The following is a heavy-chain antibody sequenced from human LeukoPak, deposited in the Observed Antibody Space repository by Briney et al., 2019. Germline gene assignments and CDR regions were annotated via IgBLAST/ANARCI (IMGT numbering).Heavy chain of an antibody. D-gene: IGHD3-9*01. CDR2: ISSSGSTV. CDR3: ARETGSYDY. J-gene: IGHJ4*02. CDR1: GFTFSSYE. Sequence: PGGPLRLSCAASGFTFSSYEMNWVRQAPGKGLEWVSYISSSGSTVYYADSVKGRFTISRDNAKNSLYLQMNSLRAEDTAVYYCARETGSYDYWGQGTLVTVSS. V-gene: IGHV3-48*03.